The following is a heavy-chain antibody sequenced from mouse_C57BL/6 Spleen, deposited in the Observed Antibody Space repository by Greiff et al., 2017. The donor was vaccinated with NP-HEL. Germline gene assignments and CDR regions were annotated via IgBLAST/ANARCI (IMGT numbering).Heavy chain of an antibody. Sequence: DVMLVESGGGLVQPKGSLKLSCAASGFSFNTYAMNWVRQAPGKGLEWVARIRSKSNNYATYYADSVKDRFTISRDDSESMLYLQMNNLKTEDTAMYYCVRRGGYDGYAMDYWGQGTSVTVSS. J-gene: IGHJ4*01. D-gene: IGHD2-3*01. V-gene: IGHV10-1*01. CDR1: GFSFNTYA. CDR3: VRRGGYDGYAMDY. CDR2: IRSKSNNYAT.